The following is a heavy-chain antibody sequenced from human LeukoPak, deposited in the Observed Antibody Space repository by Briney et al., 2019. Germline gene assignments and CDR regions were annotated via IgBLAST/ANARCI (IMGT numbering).Heavy chain of an antibody. CDR2: ISGSGGST. D-gene: IGHD3-10*01. J-gene: IGHJ6*03. Sequence: PGGSLRLSCAASGFTFSSSAMSWVRQAPGKGLEWVSAISGSGGSTYYADSVKGRFTISRDNSKNTLYLQMNSLRAEDTAVYYCARDYGSTLDYYYYYMDVWGKGTTVTVSS. V-gene: IGHV3-23*01. CDR3: ARDYGSTLDYYYYYMDV. CDR1: GFTFSSSA.